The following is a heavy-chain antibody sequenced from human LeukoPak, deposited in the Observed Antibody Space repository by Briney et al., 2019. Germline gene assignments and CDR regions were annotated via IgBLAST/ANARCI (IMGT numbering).Heavy chain of an antibody. D-gene: IGHD1-26*01. V-gene: IGHV3-23*01. CDR2: TSGSGGST. J-gene: IGHJ4*02. CDR3: ALTPGANYFDY. CDR1: GFTFSSYA. Sequence: PGGSLRLSCAASGFTFSSYAMSWVRQAPGKGLEWVSATSGSGGSTYYADSVKGRFTISRDNSKNTLYLQMNGLRAEDTAVYYCALTPGANYFDYWGQGTLVTVSS.